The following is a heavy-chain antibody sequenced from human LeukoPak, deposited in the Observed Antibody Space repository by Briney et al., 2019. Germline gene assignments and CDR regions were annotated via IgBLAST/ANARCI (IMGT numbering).Heavy chain of an antibody. V-gene: IGHV3-21*01. J-gene: IGHJ5*02. D-gene: IGHD3-22*01. CDR1: GFPFSNYS. CDR3: ARDSYYDSSGYYEWFDP. CDR2: ISSSSSYI. Sequence: GGSLRLSCAASGFPFSNYSMNWVRRAPGKGLEWVSSISSSSSYIYYADSVKGRFTISKDNAKNSLYLQMNSLRAEDTAVYYCARDSYYDSSGYYEWFDPWGEGTLVTVSS.